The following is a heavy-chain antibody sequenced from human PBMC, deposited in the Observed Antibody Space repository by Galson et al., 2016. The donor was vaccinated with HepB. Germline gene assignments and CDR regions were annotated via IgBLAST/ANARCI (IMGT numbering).Heavy chain of an antibody. CDR3: ARGQRSLRSPETAIDY. D-gene: IGHD1-1*01. CDR1: GFTFSSYS. CDR2: ISSSNSTT. V-gene: IGHV3-48*01. Sequence: SLRLSCAASGFTFSSYSMNWVRQAPGKGLEWVSYISSSNSTTYYADSVKGRFTISRDNAKNSLYLQMNSLRAGDTAVYYCARGQRSLRSPETAIDYWGQGTLVTVSS. J-gene: IGHJ4*02.